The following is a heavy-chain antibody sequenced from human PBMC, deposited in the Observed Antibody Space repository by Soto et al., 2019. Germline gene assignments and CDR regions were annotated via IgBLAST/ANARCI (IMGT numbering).Heavy chain of an antibody. D-gene: IGHD7-27*01. J-gene: IGHJ4*02. CDR1: GGSFSGYY. Sequence: QVQLQQWGAGLLKPSETLSLTCAVYGGSFSGYYWIWIRQPPGKGLEWIGEINHSGSTNYNPSLKXRVTLSVNTSKNQFSLKLSSVTAADTAVYYCARGWGRIFDYWGQGTLVTVSS. CDR3: ARGWGRIFDY. CDR2: INHSGST. V-gene: IGHV4-34*01.